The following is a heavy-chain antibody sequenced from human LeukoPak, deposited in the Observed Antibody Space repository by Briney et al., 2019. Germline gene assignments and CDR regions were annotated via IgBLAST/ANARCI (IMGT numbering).Heavy chain of an antibody. V-gene: IGHV3-30*03. J-gene: IGHJ2*01. CDR2: ISYVGSSR. CDR3: ARGYSNWYFDL. D-gene: IGHD2-15*01. CDR1: TYTFSSYA. Sequence: GTSLRLSCAASTYTFSSYAMHWVRQAPGKGLEWVAFISYVGSSRYYADSVKGRFTISRDDSKNTLYLQMNSLRADDTAVYYCARGYSNWYFDLWGRGTLVAVSS.